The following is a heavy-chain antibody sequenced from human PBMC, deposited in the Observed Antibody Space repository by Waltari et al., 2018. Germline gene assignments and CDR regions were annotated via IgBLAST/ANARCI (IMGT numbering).Heavy chain of an antibody. CDR2: ISSSSSTI. V-gene: IGHV3-48*04. D-gene: IGHD2-15*01. Sequence: EVQLVESGGGLVQPGGSLRLSCAASGFTFSSYSMNWVRQAPGKVLEWVSYISSSSSTIYYADSVKGRFTISRDNAKNSLYLQMNSLRAEDTAVYYCARDLLTTPLSYWGQGTLVTVSS. CDR1: GFTFSSYS. CDR3: ARDLLTTPLSY. J-gene: IGHJ4*02.